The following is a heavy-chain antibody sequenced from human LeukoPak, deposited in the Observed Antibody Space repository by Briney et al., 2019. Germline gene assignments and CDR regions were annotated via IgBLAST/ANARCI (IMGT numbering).Heavy chain of an antibody. CDR2: IGTAGDT. D-gene: IGHD3-22*01. CDR3: ARSYDSSGPIDY. CDR1: GFTFSSYD. J-gene: IGHJ4*02. V-gene: IGHV3-13*04. Sequence: QPGGSLRLSCAASGFTFSSYDMHWVRHATGKGLEWVSAIGTAGDTYYPGSVKGRFTISRENAKNSLYLQMNSLRAGDTAVYYCARSYDSSGPIDYWGQGTLVTVSS.